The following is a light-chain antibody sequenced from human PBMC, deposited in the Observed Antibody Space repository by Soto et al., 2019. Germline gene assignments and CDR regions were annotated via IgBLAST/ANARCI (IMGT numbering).Light chain of an antibody. CDR1: QGISSY. J-gene: IGKJ2*01. CDR2: AAS. V-gene: IGKV1-9*01. Sequence: DIQLTQSPSFLSASVGDRVTITCRASQGISSYLAWYQQKPGKAPKLLIYAASTLQSGVPSRFSGSGSGTEFTLAISSLQPEDFATYYCQQYNIWPGTFGHGTKLEIK. CDR3: QQYNIWPGT.